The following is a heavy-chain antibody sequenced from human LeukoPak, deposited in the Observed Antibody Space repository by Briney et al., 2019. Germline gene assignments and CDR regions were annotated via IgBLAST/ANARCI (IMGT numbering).Heavy chain of an antibody. CDR3: ARGDLAAAGTGFDY. Sequence: GGSLRLSCGASGFTFSSYWKHWVRQAPGKGLVWVSRINSDGSSTSYADSVKGRFTISRDNAKNTLYLQMNSLRAEDTAVYYCARGDLAAAGTGFDYWGQGTLVTVSS. J-gene: IGHJ4*02. D-gene: IGHD6-13*01. CDR2: INSDGSST. V-gene: IGHV3-74*01. CDR1: GFTFSSYW.